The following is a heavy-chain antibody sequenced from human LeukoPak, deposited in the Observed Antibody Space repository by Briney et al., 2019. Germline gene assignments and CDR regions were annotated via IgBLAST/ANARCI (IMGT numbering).Heavy chain of an antibody. V-gene: IGHV4-59*01. J-gene: IGHJ4*02. Sequence: SETLSLTCTVSGGSISSYYWTWIRQPPGKGLEWIGYICYSGTTNYNPSLKSRVTISVDTSKNQFSLKLSSVTAADTAVYYCASGRPLGFDYWGQGTLVTVSS. CDR1: GGSISSYY. CDR3: ASGRPLGFDY. CDR2: ICYSGTT. D-gene: IGHD1-26*01.